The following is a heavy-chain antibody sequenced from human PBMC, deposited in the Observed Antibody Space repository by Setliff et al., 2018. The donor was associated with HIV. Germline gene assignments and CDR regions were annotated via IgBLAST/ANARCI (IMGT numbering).Heavy chain of an antibody. V-gene: IGHV4-61*09. Sequence: SETLSLTCTVSGGSISSGHYYWSWIRQPAGKGLEWIGHVDYSGSSTYNPSLNSRVTLSIDTSKSQFSLRLSSVTAADTALYYCARRSTVARGVDCFDLWGQGTQVTVSS. CDR1: GGSISSGHYY. CDR2: VDYSGSS. D-gene: IGHD3-10*01. J-gene: IGHJ4*02. CDR3: ARRSTVARGVDCFDL.